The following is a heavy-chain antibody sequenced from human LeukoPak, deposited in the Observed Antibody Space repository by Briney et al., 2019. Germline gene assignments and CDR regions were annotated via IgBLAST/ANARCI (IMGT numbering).Heavy chain of an antibody. CDR3: ARLIAVAGTKDY. CDR1: GYTFTSYD. CDR2: IIPIFGTA. J-gene: IGHJ4*02. Sequence: SVKVSCKASGYTFTSYDINWVRQAPGQGLEWMGGIIPIFGTANYAQKFQGRVTITADESTSTAYMGLSSLRSEDTAVYYCARLIAVAGTKDYWGQGTLVTVSS. D-gene: IGHD6-19*01. V-gene: IGHV1-69*13.